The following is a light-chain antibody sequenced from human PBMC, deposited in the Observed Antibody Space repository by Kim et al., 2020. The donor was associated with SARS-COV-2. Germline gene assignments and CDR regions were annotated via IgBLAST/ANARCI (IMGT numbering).Light chain of an antibody. CDR1: QSVSSN. J-gene: IGKJ2*01. CDR2: GAS. V-gene: IGKV3-15*01. CDR3: QQYNNWPYT. Sequence: SVSPGERDPLSCRASQSVSSNLAWYQQKPGQAPRLLIYGASTRATGIPARFSGSGSGTEFTLTISSLQSEDFAVYYCQQYNNWPYTFGQGTKLEI.